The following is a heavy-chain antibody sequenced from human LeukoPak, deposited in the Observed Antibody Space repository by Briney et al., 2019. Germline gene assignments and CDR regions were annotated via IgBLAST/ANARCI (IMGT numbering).Heavy chain of an antibody. D-gene: IGHD2-8*01. J-gene: IGHJ4*02. CDR2: ISSSSSYT. CDR1: GFTFSDYY. Sequence: GGSLRLSCAASGFTFSDYYMSWIRQAPGKALEWVSYISSSSSYTNYADSVKGRFTISTDNSKNTLYLQMNSLRAEDTAVYYCASQKYCTNGICYRKYYFDYWGQGTLVTVSS. V-gene: IGHV3-11*06. CDR3: ASQKYCTNGICYRKYYFDY.